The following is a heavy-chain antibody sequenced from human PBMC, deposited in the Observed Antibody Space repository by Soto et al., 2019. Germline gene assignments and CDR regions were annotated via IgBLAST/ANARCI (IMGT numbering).Heavy chain of an antibody. CDR2: IKQDGSEK. Sequence: EVQLVESGGGLVQPGGSLRLSCAASGFTFSSYYMSWVRQAPGKGLEWVANIKQDGSEKYYVDSVKGRFTISRDNAKNSLYLRMNSLRAEDTAVYYCARATVTDVDYFDYWGQGTLVTVSS. J-gene: IGHJ4*02. CDR3: ARATVTDVDYFDY. CDR1: GFTFSSYY. D-gene: IGHD4-17*01. V-gene: IGHV3-7*01.